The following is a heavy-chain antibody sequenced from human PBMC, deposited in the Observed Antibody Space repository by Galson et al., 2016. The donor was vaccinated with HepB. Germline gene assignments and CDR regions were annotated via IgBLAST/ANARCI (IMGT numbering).Heavy chain of an antibody. Sequence: SETLSLTCAVSGASINSNNWWTWVRQTPGKGPEWIGEIYHSGTTYYNPSLQSRVTISLDTSKNQFSLRLTSVTAADTAIYYCANVRGGCSSTSCYFDSWGQGTLVTVSS. V-gene: IGHV4-4*02. D-gene: IGHD2-2*01. CDR1: GASINSNNW. J-gene: IGHJ4*02. CDR2: IYHSGTT. CDR3: ANVRGGCSSTSCYFDS.